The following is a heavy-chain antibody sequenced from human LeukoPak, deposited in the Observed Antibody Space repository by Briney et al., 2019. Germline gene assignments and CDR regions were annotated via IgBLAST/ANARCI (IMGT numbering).Heavy chain of an antibody. D-gene: IGHD4-4*01. CDR2: FDPEDGET. Sequence: ASVKASCKVSGYTLTELSMNWVRQAPGKGLEWMGGFDPEDGETIYAQKFQGRVTMTEDTSTDTAYMELSSLRCEDTAVYYCATTTTETHDYYYGMDVWGQGTTVTVFS. J-gene: IGHJ6*02. CDR1: GYTLTELS. CDR3: ATTTTETHDYYYGMDV. V-gene: IGHV1-24*01.